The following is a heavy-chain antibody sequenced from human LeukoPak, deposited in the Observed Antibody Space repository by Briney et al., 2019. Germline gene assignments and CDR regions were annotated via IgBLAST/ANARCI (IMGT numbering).Heavy chain of an antibody. CDR3: AKDRGYCSSTSCYTGFDY. CDR1: GFTFSSYG. V-gene: IGHV3-30*02. J-gene: IGHJ4*02. D-gene: IGHD2-2*02. CDR2: IWYDGSNK. Sequence: GGSLRLSCAASGFTFSSYGMHWVRQAPGKGLEWVAVIWYDGSNKYYADSVKGRFTISRDNSKNTLYLQMKSLRAEDTAVYYCAKDRGYCSSTSCYTGFDYWGQGTLVTVSS.